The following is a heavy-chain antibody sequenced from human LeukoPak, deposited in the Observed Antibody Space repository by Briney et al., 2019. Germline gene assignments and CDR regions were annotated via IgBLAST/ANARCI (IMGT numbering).Heavy chain of an antibody. CDR2: LFDSVNT. Sequence: PETLSLTCTVSGGSISSHYWSWIRQPPGKGLEWIAYLFDSVNTKDNPSLQSRLTLSADTSKNQFSLRLSSVTAADTAVYYCATIKRGSIFGYFDFWGQGIKVTVSS. CDR1: GGSISSHY. D-gene: IGHD5-18*01. V-gene: IGHV4-59*11. J-gene: IGHJ4*02. CDR3: ATIKRGSIFGYFDF.